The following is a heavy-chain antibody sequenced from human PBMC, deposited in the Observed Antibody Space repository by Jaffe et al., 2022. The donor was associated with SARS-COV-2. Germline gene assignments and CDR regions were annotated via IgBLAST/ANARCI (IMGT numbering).Heavy chain of an antibody. D-gene: IGHD3-22*01. CDR3: AKDALPGYYYDSSGYLPPGRSYYYYGMDV. CDR2: ISYDGSNK. J-gene: IGHJ6*02. CDR1: GFTFSSYG. V-gene: IGHV3-30*18. Sequence: QVQLVESGGGVVQPGRSLRLSCAASGFTFSSYGMHWVRQAPGKGLEWVAVISYDGSNKYYADSVKGRFTISRDNSKNTLYLQMNSLRAEDTAVYYCAKDALPGYYYDSSGYLPPGRSYYYYGMDVWGQGTTVTVSS.